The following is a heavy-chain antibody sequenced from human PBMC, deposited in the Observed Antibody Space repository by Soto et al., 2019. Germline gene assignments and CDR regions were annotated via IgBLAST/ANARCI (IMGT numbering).Heavy chain of an antibody. CDR2: IYHGETT. D-gene: IGHD6-6*01. J-gene: IGHJ2*01. V-gene: IGHV4-30-2*01. Sequence: QLQLQESGSGLVKPSQTLSLTCAVSGVSVSSGGFPWSWIRQLPGKGLEWIGYIYHGETTYYNPSLKSRVTMSIDKSKNQFSLRLTSVAAADTAVYYCARVKQLVPWYFDLWGRGTVVSVSS. CDR1: GVSVSSGGFP. CDR3: ARVKQLVPWYFDL.